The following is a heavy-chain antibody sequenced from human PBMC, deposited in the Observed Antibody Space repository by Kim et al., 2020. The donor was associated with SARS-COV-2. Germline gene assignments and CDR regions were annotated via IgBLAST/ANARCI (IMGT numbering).Heavy chain of an antibody. CDR2: INHSGST. CDR3: ARGRHRRIQLSWFDP. CDR1: GGSFSGYY. Sequence: SETLSLTCAVYGGSFSGYYWSWIRQPPGKGLEWMGEINHSGSTNYNPSLKSRVTISVDTSKNQFSLKLSSVTAADTAVYYCARGRHRRIQLSWFDPWGQGTLVTVSS. V-gene: IGHV4-34*01. D-gene: IGHD5-18*01. J-gene: IGHJ5*02.